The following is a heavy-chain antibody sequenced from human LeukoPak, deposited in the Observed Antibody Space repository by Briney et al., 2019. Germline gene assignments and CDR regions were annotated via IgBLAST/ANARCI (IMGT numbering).Heavy chain of an antibody. CDR2: INPNSGGT. J-gene: IGHJ4*02. D-gene: IGHD1-26*01. CDR3: ASPRGGNSGSYLYYFDY. CDR1: GYTFTSYG. V-gene: IGHV1-2*02. Sequence: ASVKVSCKASGYTFTSYGISWVRQAPGQGLEWMGWINPNSGGTNYAQKFQGRVTMTRDTSISTAYMELSRLRSDDTAVYYCASPRGGNSGSYLYYFDYWGQGTLVTVSS.